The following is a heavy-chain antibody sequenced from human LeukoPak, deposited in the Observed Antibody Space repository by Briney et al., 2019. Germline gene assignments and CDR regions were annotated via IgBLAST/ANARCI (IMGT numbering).Heavy chain of an antibody. J-gene: IGHJ6*03. V-gene: IGHV4-39*07. CDR3: TRAASSGPLFTYHMDV. CDR2: IHYSGST. Sequence: SETLSLTCTVSGGSISSSSYYWGWIRQPPGKGLEWIRSIHYSGSTNYNPSLKSRVTISVDTSKNQFSLKLSSVTAADTAVYYCTRAASSGPLFTYHMDVWGKGTTVSVSS. CDR1: GGSISSSSYY. D-gene: IGHD3-22*01.